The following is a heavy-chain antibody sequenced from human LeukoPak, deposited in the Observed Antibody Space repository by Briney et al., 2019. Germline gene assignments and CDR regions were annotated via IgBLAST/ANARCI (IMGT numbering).Heavy chain of an antibody. CDR2: ITYDGSSE. Sequence: PGGSLRLSCVASGFTFSNYGMHWVRQAPGKGLEWVATITYDGSSEYYADSVKDRFTVSRDNSKNNLYLQMSSLKTEDTAVYYCAKRGDGGHKSLEYWGQGTLVIVSS. V-gene: IGHV3-30*18. CDR3: AKRGDGGHKSLEY. J-gene: IGHJ4*02. CDR1: GFTFSNYG. D-gene: IGHD3-16*01.